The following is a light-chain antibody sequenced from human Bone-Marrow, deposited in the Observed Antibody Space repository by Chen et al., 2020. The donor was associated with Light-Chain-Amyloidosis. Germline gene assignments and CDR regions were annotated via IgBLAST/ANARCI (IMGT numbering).Light chain of an antibody. CDR2: DDS. J-gene: IGLJ3*02. CDR1: NIGSTS. Sequence: SYVLTQPSSVSVAPGQTATIACGGNNIGSTSVHWYQQTPGQAPLLVVYDDSDRPSGIPERWSGSNSGNPATLTIRRGVAGDEAGYYCQVWDRGSDRPVFGGGTKLTVL. CDR3: QVWDRGSDRPV. V-gene: IGLV3-21*02.